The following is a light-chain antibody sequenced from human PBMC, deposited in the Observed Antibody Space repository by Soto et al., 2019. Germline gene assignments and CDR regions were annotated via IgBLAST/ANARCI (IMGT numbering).Light chain of an antibody. Sequence: QSALTQPASVSGSPGQSITISCTGTSSDVGGYNYVYWYQQHAGKAPKLMIYEVSNRPSGVSNRFSGSKSGNTASLTISGLQAEDEADYYCTSYTGSSTPYVFGTGTKLTVL. CDR1: SSDVGGYNY. V-gene: IGLV2-14*01. CDR3: TSYTGSSTPYV. CDR2: EVS. J-gene: IGLJ1*01.